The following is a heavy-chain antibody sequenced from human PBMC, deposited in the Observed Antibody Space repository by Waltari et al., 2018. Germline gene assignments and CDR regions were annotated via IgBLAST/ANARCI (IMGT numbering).Heavy chain of an antibody. CDR3: ATGGWGFYLGY. CDR1: GFSFSDYS. V-gene: IGHV3-21*02. J-gene: IGHJ4*01. D-gene: IGHD7-27*01. CDR2: ISSDGAYT. Sequence: EVQLVESGGGLVKPGGSVRLSCPASGFSFSDYSMNWARQAPGRGLEWVSSISSDGAYTHYAASVNGRFTVSRDSAKNSLFPQMNSLRAEDTAMYYCATGGWGFYLGYWGQGTVVTVSS.